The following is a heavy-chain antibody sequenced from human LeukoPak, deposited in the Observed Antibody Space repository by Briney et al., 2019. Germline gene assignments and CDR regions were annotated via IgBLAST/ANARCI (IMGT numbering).Heavy chain of an antibody. CDR1: GYTFTSYY. J-gene: IGHJ6*02. V-gene: IGHV1-18*04. Sequence: ASVKVSCKASGYTFTSYYMHWVRQAPGQGLEWMGWISAYNGNTNYAQKLQGRVTMTTDTSTSTAYMELRSLRSDDTAVYYCARGDSSSPYYYYYGMDVWGQGTTVTVSS. CDR3: ARGDSSSPYYYYYGMDV. CDR2: ISAYNGNT. D-gene: IGHD6-13*01.